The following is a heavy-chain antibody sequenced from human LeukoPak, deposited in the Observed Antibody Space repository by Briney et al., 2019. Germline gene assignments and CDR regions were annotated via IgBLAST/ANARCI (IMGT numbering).Heavy chain of an antibody. J-gene: IGHJ5*02. CDR2: ISYDGSNK. Sequence: TGGTLRLSCAASGFTFSSYAMSWVRQAPGKGLEWVAVISYDGSNKYYADSVKGRFTISRDNSKNTLYLQMNSLRAEDTAVYYCANLQLWFGESPWGQGTLVTVSS. D-gene: IGHD3-10*01. V-gene: IGHV3-30*18. CDR3: ANLQLWFGESP. CDR1: GFTFSSYA.